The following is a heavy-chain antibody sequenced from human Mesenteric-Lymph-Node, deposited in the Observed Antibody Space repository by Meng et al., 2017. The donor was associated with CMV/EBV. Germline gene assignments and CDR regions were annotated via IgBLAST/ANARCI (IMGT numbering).Heavy chain of an antibody. V-gene: IGHV3-74*01. D-gene: IGHD3-22*01. CDR2: INSDGSST. J-gene: IGHJ4*02. Sequence: SGFTFSSYWMHWVRQAPGKGLVWVSRINSDGSSTSYADSVKGRFTISRDNAKNTLYLQMNSLRAEDTAVYYCARGAYDSSGYYWFDYWGQGTLVTVSS. CDR1: GFTFSSYW. CDR3: ARGAYDSSGYYWFDY.